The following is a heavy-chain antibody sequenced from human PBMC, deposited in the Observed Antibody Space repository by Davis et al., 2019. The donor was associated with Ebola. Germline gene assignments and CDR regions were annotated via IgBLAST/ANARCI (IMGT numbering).Heavy chain of an antibody. CDR3: ARDRYAIVSGHINWFDS. V-gene: IGHV4-4*02. Sequence: MPSETLSLTCAVPGDSINSSHWWSWVRQPPGKGLEWIGAIYHSGSANYNPSLKSRVTISVDKSKNQFSLNLKSVTAADTAVYYCARDRYAIVSGHINWFDSWGQGTLVTVSS. CDR2: IYHSGSA. J-gene: IGHJ5*01. D-gene: IGHD2-21*01. CDR1: GDSINSSHW.